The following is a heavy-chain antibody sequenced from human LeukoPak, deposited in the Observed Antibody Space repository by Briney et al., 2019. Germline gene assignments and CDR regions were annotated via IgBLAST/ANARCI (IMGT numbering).Heavy chain of an antibody. D-gene: IGHD3-10*01. CDR2: ISGSGGST. CDR1: GFTFSSYA. V-gene: IGHV3-23*01. Sequence: GGSLRLSCAASGFTFSSYAMSWVRQAPGKGLEWVSAISGSGGSTYYADSVKGRFTISRDNSKNTLYLQMNSLRAEDTAVYYCAKAQRVRGVSPGLYYYYYYMDVWGKGTTVTVSS. J-gene: IGHJ6*03. CDR3: AKAQRVRGVSPGLYYYYYYMDV.